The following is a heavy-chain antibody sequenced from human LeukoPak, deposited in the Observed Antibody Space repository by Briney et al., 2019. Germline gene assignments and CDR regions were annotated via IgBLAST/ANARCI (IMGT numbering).Heavy chain of an antibody. D-gene: IGHD6-13*01. J-gene: IGHJ4*02. CDR1: GGTFSSSA. CDR2: INTYNGKT. Sequence: ASVKVSCKASGGTFSSSAITWVRQAPGQGLEWMGWINTYNGKTNYTQKLQGRVTMTTDTSTTTAYMELRSLRSDDTALYYCARGPIAAAGDSWGQGTLVTVSS. CDR3: ARGPIAAAGDS. V-gene: IGHV1-18*01.